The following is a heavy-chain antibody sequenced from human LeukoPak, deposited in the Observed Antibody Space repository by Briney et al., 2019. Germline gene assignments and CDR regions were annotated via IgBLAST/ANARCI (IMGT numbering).Heavy chain of an antibody. Sequence: ASVKVSCKASGYTFTSYDIQWVRQATGQGLEWMGWMNPNNGNTGYAQKFQGRVTMTRNTSISTAYMELSSLRAEDTAVYYCAKHNYYYGSGSYFFYWGQGTLVTVSS. CDR2: MNPNNGNT. CDR1: GYTFTSYD. D-gene: IGHD3-10*01. CDR3: AKHNYYYGSGSYFFY. V-gene: IGHV1-8*01. J-gene: IGHJ4*02.